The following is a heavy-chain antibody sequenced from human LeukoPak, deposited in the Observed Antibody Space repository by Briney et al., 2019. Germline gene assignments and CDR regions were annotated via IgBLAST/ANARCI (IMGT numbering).Heavy chain of an antibody. CDR2: INHSGST. J-gene: IGHJ4*02. CDR1: GGSFSGYY. CDR3: ARGRIYYGSGSYTY. V-gene: IGHV4-34*01. D-gene: IGHD3-10*01. Sequence: SETLSLTCAVYGGSFSGYYWSWIRQPPGKGLEWIGEINHSGSTNYNPSLKSRVTISVDTSKNQFSLKLSSVTAADTPVYYCARGRIYYGSGSYTYWGQGTLVTVSS.